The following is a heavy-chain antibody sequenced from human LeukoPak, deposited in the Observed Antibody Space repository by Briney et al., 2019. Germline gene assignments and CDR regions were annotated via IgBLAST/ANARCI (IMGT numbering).Heavy chain of an antibody. V-gene: IGHV3-74*01. J-gene: IGHJ4*01. Sequence: GGSVRLSCAASGFTFISYGMQWVRQAPGKGLVWVSRINTDGSSTSYADSVKGRFTVSRDNAKNTVYLQVNSLRAEDTAVYFCTRELPREVTLDYWGQGTLVTVSS. D-gene: IGHD2-21*02. CDR2: INTDGSST. CDR1: GFTFISYG. CDR3: TRELPREVTLDY.